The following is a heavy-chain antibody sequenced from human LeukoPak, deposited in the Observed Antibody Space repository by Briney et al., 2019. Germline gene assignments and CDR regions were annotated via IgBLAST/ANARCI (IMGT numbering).Heavy chain of an antibody. V-gene: IGHV3-23*01. Sequence: PGGSLRLSCAASGFTFSSYAISWVRQAPGKGLEWVSAISNSGRTYYTDSVKGRFTISRDNSKNTLHLQMNSLRAEDTAVYYCANAPYYDFWSGHPFEFWGQGTLVTVSS. J-gene: IGHJ4*02. CDR3: ANAPYYDFWSGHPFEF. CDR1: GFTFSSYA. D-gene: IGHD3-3*01. CDR2: ISNSGRT.